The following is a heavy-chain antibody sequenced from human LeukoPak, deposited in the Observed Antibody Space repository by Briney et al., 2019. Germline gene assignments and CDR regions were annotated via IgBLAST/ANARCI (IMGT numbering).Heavy chain of an antibody. J-gene: IGHJ4*02. CDR2: ISSSSSYI. CDR3: ARAKVTTVFLDY. D-gene: IGHD4-17*01. V-gene: IGHV3-21*01. Sequence: GGSLRLXCAASGFTFSSYSMNWVRQAPGKGLEWVSSISSSSSYIYYADSVKGRFTISRDNAKNSLYLQMNSLRAEDTAVYYCARAKVTTVFLDYWGQGTLVTVSS. CDR1: GFTFSSYS.